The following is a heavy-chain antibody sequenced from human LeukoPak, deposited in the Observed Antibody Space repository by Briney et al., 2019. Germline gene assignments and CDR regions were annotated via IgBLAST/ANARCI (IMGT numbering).Heavy chain of an antibody. J-gene: IGHJ3*02. D-gene: IGHD3-3*01. CDR2: ISGSGGST. Sequence: GGSLRLSCAASGFTFSSYAMSWVRQAPGKGLEWVSAISGSGGSTYYADSVKGRFTISRDHSTNPRSLQMTSLRAEDTAVYYSAKEFFGWAFDIWGQGTMVTVSS. V-gene: IGHV3-23*01. CDR1: GFTFSSYA. CDR3: AKEFFGWAFDI.